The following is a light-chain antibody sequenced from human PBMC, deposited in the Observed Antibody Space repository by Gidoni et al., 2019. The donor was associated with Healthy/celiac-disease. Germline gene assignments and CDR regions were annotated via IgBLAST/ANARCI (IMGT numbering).Light chain of an antibody. CDR3: QQYNSYSST. Sequence: DIQMTHSPSTLSASVGDRVTITCRASQSISSWLAWYQQKPGKAPKLLLYKASSLESGVPSRFSGSGSGTEFTLTISSLQPDDFATYYCQQYNSYSSTFXQXTKLEIK. V-gene: IGKV1-5*03. J-gene: IGKJ2*01. CDR1: QSISSW. CDR2: KAS.